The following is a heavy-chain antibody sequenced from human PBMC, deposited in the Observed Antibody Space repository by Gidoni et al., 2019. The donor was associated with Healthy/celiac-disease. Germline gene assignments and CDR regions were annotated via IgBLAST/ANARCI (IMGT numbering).Heavy chain of an antibody. CDR1: GFTVRSNY. Sequence: EVQLVETGGGLIQPGGSLRLSCAASGFTVRSNYMSWVRQAPGKGLEWVSVIYSGGRTYYADSVKGRFTISRDNSKNTLYLQMNSLRAEDTAVYYCASYYGGNSGFDYWGQGTLVTVSS. CDR2: IYSGGRT. D-gene: IGHD4-17*01. CDR3: ASYYGGNSGFDY. J-gene: IGHJ4*02. V-gene: IGHV3-53*02.